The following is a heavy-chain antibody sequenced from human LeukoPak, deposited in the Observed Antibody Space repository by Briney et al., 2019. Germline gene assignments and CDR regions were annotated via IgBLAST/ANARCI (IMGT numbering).Heavy chain of an antibody. V-gene: IGHV1-69*04. CDR3: ARVGGDGYNDY. CDR2: IIPILGIA. D-gene: IGHD5-24*01. CDR1: GGTFSSYA. Sequence: SVKVSCKASGGTFSSYAISWVRQAPGQGLEWMGRIIPILGIANYAQKFQGRVTITADKSTNTAYMELSSLRSEDTAVYYCARVGGDGYNDYWGQGTLVTVSS. J-gene: IGHJ4*02.